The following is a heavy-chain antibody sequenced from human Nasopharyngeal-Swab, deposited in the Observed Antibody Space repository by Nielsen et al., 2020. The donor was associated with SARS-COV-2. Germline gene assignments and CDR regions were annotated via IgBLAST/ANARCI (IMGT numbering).Heavy chain of an antibody. Sequence: GGSLRLSCAGSGFSFSSYSMNWVRQAPGKGLEWVSSISSSSSTIYYADSVKGRFTISRDNAKNSLYLQMNSLRDEDTAVYYCARDGALRYFDQHYYFDYWGQGTLVTVSS. V-gene: IGHV3-48*02. CDR1: GFSFSSYS. D-gene: IGHD3-9*01. CDR2: ISSSSSTI. CDR3: ARDGALRYFDQHYYFDY. J-gene: IGHJ4*02.